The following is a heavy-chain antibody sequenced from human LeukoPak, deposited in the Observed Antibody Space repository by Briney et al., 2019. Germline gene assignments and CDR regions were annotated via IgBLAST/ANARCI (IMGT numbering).Heavy chain of an antibody. CDR2: IIPILGIA. CDR1: GGTFISYT. J-gene: IGHJ4*02. D-gene: IGHD6-19*01. Sequence: GASVKVSCKASGGTFISYTISWVRQAPGQGLEWMGRIIPILGIANYAQKFQGRVTITADKSTSTAYMELSSLRSEDTAVYYGAVYPRNSSGWSTGGFDYWGQGTLVTVSS. CDR3: AVYPRNSSGWSTGGFDY. V-gene: IGHV1-69*02.